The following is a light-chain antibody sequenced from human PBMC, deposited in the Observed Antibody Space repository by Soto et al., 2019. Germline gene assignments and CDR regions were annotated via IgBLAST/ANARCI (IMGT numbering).Light chain of an antibody. CDR2: EVR. J-gene: IGLJ1*01. CDR1: TSDVGGYNS. CDR3: CSFTTTTSYV. Sequence: QSALTQPASVSGSPGQSITISCTGTTSDVGGYNSVSWPQQHPGKAPKLIIYEVRRRPSGVSNRFSGSMAANTASLTISGLQTEDEADYYCCSFTTTTSYVFGTGTKVTVL. V-gene: IGLV2-14*03.